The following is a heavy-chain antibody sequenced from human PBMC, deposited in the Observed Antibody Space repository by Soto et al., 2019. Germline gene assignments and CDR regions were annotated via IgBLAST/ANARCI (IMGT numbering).Heavy chain of an antibody. D-gene: IGHD3-9*01. Sequence: EVQLLESGGGLVQPGGSLRLSCAASGFTFSSYAMSWVRQAPGKGLEWVSAISGSGGSTYYAVSVKGRFTISRDNSKNTRYREMNSLRAEDTAVYYCAKGLDILTGLGVDYWGQGTLVTVSS. V-gene: IGHV3-23*01. CDR3: AKGLDILTGLGVDY. CDR1: GFTFSSYA. CDR2: ISGSGGST. J-gene: IGHJ4*02.